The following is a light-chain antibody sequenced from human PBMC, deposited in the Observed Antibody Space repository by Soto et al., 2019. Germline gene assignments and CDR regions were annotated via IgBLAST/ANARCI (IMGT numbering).Light chain of an antibody. Sequence: DIVMTQSPDSLAVSLGESATINCKSSQIVLYSSNNKNYLAWYQQKPGQPPKALIYWASTRESGVPDRFSGSGSGTDFTLTISSLQAEDVAVYYCQQYYTTPWTCGQGTKVDI. CDR3: QQYYTTPWT. CDR1: QIVLYSSNNKNY. CDR2: WAS. V-gene: IGKV4-1*01. J-gene: IGKJ1*01.